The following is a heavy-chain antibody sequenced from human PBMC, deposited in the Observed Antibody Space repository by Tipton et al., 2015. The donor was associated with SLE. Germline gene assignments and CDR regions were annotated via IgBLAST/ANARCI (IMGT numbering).Heavy chain of an antibody. CDR2: IYTSGST. Sequence: GLVKPSETLSLSCTVSGGSMSTYYWSWIRQPAGKGLEWIGRIYTSGSTNYNPSLKSRVTISVDTSKNQFSPKLSSVTAADTAVYYCARDLNYYGSGSYKGWFDPWGQGTLVTVSS. CDR3: ARDLNYYGSGSYKGWFDP. V-gene: IGHV4-4*07. CDR1: GGSMSTYY. J-gene: IGHJ5*02. D-gene: IGHD3-10*01.